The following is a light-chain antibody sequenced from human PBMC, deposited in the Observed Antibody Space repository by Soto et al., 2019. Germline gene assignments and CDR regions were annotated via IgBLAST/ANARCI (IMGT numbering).Light chain of an antibody. CDR2: LGS. CDR3: MQALQTPLT. V-gene: IGKV2-28*01. Sequence: DSVMTQSPLSLPVTPGEPASISCRSSQSLLHSNGYNYLHWYLQKPGQSPQLLIYLGSNRASGVPDRFSGSGSGTDFTLKISRVEAEDVWVYYCMQALQTPLTFGGGTKAEIK. CDR1: QSLLHSNGYNY. J-gene: IGKJ4*01.